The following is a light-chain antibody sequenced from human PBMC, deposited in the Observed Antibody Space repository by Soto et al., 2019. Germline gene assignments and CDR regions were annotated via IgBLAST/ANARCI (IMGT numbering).Light chain of an antibody. J-gene: IGKJ2*01. V-gene: IGKV4-1*01. CDR2: WAS. Sequence: DIVMTQSPDSLAVSLGERATINCKSSQSVLYSSNNKNYLAWYQQKPGQPPKLLFYWASTRESGVPDRFSGSGSGTDFTLTISSLQAEDVAVYYCQQYYTTPYTFRRGTELEIK. CDR3: QQYYTTPYT. CDR1: QSVLYSSNNKNY.